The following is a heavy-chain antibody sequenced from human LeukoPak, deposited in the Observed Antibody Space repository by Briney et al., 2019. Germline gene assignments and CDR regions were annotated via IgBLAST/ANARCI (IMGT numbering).Heavy chain of an antibody. CDR2: ISSSRSHI. V-gene: IGHV3-21*01. J-gene: IGHJ3*02. CDR3: ARDGQQLVLVGDAFDI. D-gene: IGHD6-13*01. Sequence: GGSLRLSCAASGFTFSSYSMNWVRQAPGKGLEWVSSISSSRSHIYYADSVKGRFTISRDNAKNSLYLQMNSLRAEDTAVYYCARDGQQLVLVGDAFDIWGQGTMVTVSS. CDR1: GFTFSSYS.